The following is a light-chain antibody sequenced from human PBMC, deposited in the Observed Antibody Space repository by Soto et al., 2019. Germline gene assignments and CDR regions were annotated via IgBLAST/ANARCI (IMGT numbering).Light chain of an antibody. V-gene: IGLV2-11*01. CDR2: DVS. CDR1: SSDVGGYNY. Sequence: QSALTQPRSVSGSPGQSVTISCTGTSSDVGGYNYVSWYQQHPGKAPKLMIYDVSKRPSGVPDRFSGSKSGNTASLTISGLRAEDDADYYGCSYAGSYTFERVFGGGTKLTVL. J-gene: IGLJ2*01. CDR3: CSYAGSYTFERV.